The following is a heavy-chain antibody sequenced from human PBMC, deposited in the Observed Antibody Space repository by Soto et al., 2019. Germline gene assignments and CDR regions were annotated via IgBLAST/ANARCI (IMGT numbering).Heavy chain of an antibody. V-gene: IGHV1-3*05. CDR2: INAGNGNT. CDR1: GYTFTSYA. Sequence: QVQLVQSGAEEKKPGASVKVSCKASGYTFTSYAMHWVRQAPGQRLEWMGWINAGNGNTKYSQKFQGRVTITRDTSTSTAYMELSSLRSDDTSWYYRAGSIVQVTPLDYWGQGTLATVSS. D-gene: IGHD2-21*02. CDR3: AGSIVQVTPLDY. J-gene: IGHJ4*02.